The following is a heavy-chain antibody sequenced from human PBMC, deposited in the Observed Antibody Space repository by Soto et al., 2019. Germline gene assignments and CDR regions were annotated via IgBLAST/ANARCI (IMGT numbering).Heavy chain of an antibody. CDR1: GLTFSSYG. Sequence: LRLSCAASGLTFSSYGMHWVRQAPGKGLEWVALIWYDGSNKYYADSVKGRFTISRDNSKNTLYLQMNSLRAEDTAVYYCARTSISGIWYPFDYRGQGTLVTVSS. J-gene: IGHJ4*02. CDR3: ARTSISGIWYPFDY. V-gene: IGHV3-33*01. CDR2: IWYDGSNK. D-gene: IGHD6-13*01.